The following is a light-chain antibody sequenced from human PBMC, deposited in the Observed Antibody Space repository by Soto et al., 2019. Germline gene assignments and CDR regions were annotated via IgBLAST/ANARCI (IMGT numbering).Light chain of an antibody. CDR1: QSISSW. Sequence: SQMTQSPSTLPASVGDRVTITCRASQSISSWLAWYQQKPGKAPKLLIYKASSLESGVPSRFSGSGSGTEFTLTISSLQPDDFATYYCQQYNSYSWTFGQGTKVDIK. V-gene: IGKV1-5*03. CDR2: KAS. J-gene: IGKJ1*01. CDR3: QQYNSYSWT.